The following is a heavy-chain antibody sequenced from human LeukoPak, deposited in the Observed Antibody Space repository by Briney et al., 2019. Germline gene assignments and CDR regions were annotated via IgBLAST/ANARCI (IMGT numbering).Heavy chain of an antibody. CDR3: AKGNYYDTLNYYGMDV. D-gene: IGHD3-22*01. V-gene: IGHV3-30*18. Sequence: PGGSLRLSCAASGFTFSSYGMHWVRQAPGKGLEWVAVISYDGSNKCYADSVKGRFTISRDNSKNTLYLQMNSLRAEDTAVYYCAKGNYYDTLNYYGMDVWGQGTTVTVSS. CDR2: ISYDGSNK. J-gene: IGHJ6*02. CDR1: GFTFSSYG.